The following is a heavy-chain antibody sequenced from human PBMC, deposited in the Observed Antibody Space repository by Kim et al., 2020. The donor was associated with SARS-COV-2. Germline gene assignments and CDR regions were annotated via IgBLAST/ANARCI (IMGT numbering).Heavy chain of an antibody. Sequence: GNTNYAQELHGRVTMTKDTSTGTAYMELRSLRSDDTAVYYCARVKGSPDYWGQGTLVTVSS. V-gene: IGHV1-18*01. CDR2: GNT. J-gene: IGHJ4*02. CDR3: ARVKGSPDY.